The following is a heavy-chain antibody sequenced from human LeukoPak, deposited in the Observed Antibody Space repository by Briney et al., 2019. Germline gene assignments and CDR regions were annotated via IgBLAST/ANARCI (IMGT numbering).Heavy chain of an antibody. CDR3: ARDNQYYDFWSGYVWFDP. CDR2: ISSSSSYI. V-gene: IGHV3-21*01. Sequence: PGGSLRLSCAASGFTFSSYSMNWVRQAPGKGLEWVSSISSSSSYIYYADSVKGRFTISRDNAKNSLYLQMNSLRAEDTAVYYCARDNQYYDFWSGYVWFDPWGQGTLVTVSS. D-gene: IGHD3-3*01. J-gene: IGHJ5*02. CDR1: GFTFSSYS.